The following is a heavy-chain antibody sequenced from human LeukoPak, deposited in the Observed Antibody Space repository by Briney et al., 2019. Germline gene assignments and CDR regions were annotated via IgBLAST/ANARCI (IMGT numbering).Heavy chain of an antibody. CDR1: GGSISSYY. D-gene: IGHD3-3*01. J-gene: IGHJ3*02. CDR2: IYTSGST. CDR3: ARELGYVFWSGSIPCDAFDI. Sequence: SETLSLTCTVSGGSISSYYWSWIRQPAGKGLEWIGRIYTSGSTNYNPSLKSRVTMSVDTSKNQFSLKLSSVTAADTAVYYCARELGYVFWSGSIPCDAFDIWGQGTMVTVSS. V-gene: IGHV4-4*07.